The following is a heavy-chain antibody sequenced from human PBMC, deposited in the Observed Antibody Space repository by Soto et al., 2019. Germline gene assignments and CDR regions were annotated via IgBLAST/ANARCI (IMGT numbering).Heavy chain of an antibody. Sequence: SETLSLTCAVSGGSISSSNWWSWVRQPPGKGLEWIGEIYHSGSTNYNPSLKSRVTISVDASKNQFSLKLSSVTAADTAVYYCARVSFGSRFDYWGQGTLVTVSS. CDR1: GGSISSSNW. CDR2: IYHSGST. D-gene: IGHD3-16*01. J-gene: IGHJ4*02. CDR3: ARVSFGSRFDY. V-gene: IGHV4-4*02.